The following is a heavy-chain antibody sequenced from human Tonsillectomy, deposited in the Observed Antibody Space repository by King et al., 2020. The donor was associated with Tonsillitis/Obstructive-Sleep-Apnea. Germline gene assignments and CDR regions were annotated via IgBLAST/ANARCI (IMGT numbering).Heavy chain of an antibody. V-gene: IGHV3-48*02. D-gene: IGHD5-12*01. J-gene: IGHJ3*02. CDR2: ISSSSTTI. CDR3: TRDSRVATTGSGGFDI. CDR1: GFTFSSYS. Sequence: VQLVESGGGLVQPGGSLRLSCAASGFTFSSYSINWVRQAPGKGLEGISYISSSSTTIYYADSVKGRFTISRDNAMNSLFLQMNSLRDGDTAVYYCTRDSRVATTGSGGFDIWGQGTMVTVSS.